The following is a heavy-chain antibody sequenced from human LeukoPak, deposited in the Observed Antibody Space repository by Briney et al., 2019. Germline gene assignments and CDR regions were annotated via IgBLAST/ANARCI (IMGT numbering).Heavy chain of an antibody. D-gene: IGHD2-2*01. CDR2: INGGGDAT. J-gene: IGHJ3*01. CDR1: GFTFNNNA. V-gene: IGHV3-23*01. CDR3: ARCTASCYANAFDV. Sequence: GGPLRLSCATSGFTFNNNAMSWVRQAPGKGLEWVSAINGGGDATEYADSVKGRFTISRDNSKNTLYLQMNSLRPDDTAVYYCARCTASCYANAFDVWGQGTLLTVSS.